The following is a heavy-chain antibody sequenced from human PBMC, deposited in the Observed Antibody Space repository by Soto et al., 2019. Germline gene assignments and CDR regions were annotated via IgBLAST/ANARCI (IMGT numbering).Heavy chain of an antibody. D-gene: IGHD6-19*01. CDR2: ITWNSGSI. CDR1: A. CDR3: AKETEQLRGIVDY. J-gene: IGHJ4*02. V-gene: IGHV3-9*01. Sequence: AVGGACKIPGKGLEWVSGITWNSGSIGYADSVKGRFTISRDNAKNSLYLQMNSLRAEDTALYYCAKETEQLRGIVDYLGQGTLVPVSP.